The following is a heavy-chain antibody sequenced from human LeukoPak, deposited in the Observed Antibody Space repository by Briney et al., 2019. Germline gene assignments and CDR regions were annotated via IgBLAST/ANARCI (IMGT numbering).Heavy chain of an antibody. Sequence: GASVKVSCKASGYTFSDYYVYWVRQAPGQGLEWMGWINPDSGGTNYAQKFQGRVTMTRDTSISTAYMELSRLRSDDTAVYYCARVWSTSLSGYNWFDPWGQGTLVTVSS. CDR3: ARVWSTSLSGYNWFDP. J-gene: IGHJ5*02. CDR2: INPDSGGT. CDR1: GYTFSDYY. V-gene: IGHV1-2*02. D-gene: IGHD6-6*01.